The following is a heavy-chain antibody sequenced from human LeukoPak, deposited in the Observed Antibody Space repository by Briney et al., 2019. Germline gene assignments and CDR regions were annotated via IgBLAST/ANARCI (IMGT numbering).Heavy chain of an antibody. CDR1: AFIFSGHW. CDR3: ARGGYGKIDY. D-gene: IGHD5-18*01. Sequence: PGGSLRLSCEGSAFIFSGHWMNWVRQAPGKGLVWVSRINSDGSSTSYADSVKGRFTISRDNAKNTLYLQMNSLRAEDTAVYYCARGGYGKIDYWGQGTLVTVSS. CDR2: INSDGSST. V-gene: IGHV3-74*01. J-gene: IGHJ4*02.